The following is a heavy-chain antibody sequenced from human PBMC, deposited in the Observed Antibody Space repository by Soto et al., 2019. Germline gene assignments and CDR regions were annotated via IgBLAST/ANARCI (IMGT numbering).Heavy chain of an antibody. CDR3: ARGGLWFGELIYSWFHX. D-gene: IGHD3-10*01. V-gene: IGHV3-30-3*01. Sequence: QPGGSLRLSCAASGFTFSSYAMHWVRQAPGKGLEWVSFISYDGSNKYYADSVKGRFTISRDNSKNTLYLQMNSLRAEDTAVYYCARGGLWFGELIYSWFHXWGQGTLVTISX. J-gene: IGHJ5*02. CDR1: GFTFSSYA. CDR2: ISYDGSNK.